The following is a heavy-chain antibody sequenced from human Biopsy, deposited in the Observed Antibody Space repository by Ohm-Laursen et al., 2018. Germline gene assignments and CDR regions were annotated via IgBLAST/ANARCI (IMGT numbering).Heavy chain of an antibody. Sequence: SVRLSCAASGFTFSDYYMSWIRQAPGKGLEWLSYISGSGTTIFYADSVKGRFTVSRDNAKNSLYLQMNSLTVEDTAVYYCAREFTKANGWNYFDYWGQGTLVTVSS. CDR1: GFTFSDYY. V-gene: IGHV3-11*01. J-gene: IGHJ4*02. CDR2: ISGSGTTI. CDR3: AREFTKANGWNYFDY. D-gene: IGHD2-15*01.